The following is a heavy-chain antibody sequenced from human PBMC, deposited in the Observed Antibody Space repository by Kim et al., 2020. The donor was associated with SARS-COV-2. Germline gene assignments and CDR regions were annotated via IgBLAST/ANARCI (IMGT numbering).Heavy chain of an antibody. Sequence: VKGRFTISRDNSKNTLYLQMNSLRAEDTAVYYCAKVKAARPQAAGGAFDIWGQGTMVTVSS. J-gene: IGHJ3*02. D-gene: IGHD6-6*01. V-gene: IGHV3-30*02. CDR3: AKVKAARPQAAGGAFDI.